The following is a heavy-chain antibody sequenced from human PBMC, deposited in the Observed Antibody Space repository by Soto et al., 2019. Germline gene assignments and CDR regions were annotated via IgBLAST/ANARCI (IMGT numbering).Heavy chain of an antibody. Sequence: GSLRLSCAASVFTFSDYYMSWIRQAPGKGLEWVSYISSSGSTIYYADSVKGRFTISRDNAKNSLYLQMNSLRAEDTAVYYCARDQAGYSSGWYGGYYGMDVWGQGTTVTVSS. J-gene: IGHJ6*02. D-gene: IGHD6-19*01. V-gene: IGHV3-11*01. CDR1: VFTFSDYY. CDR3: ARDQAGYSSGWYGGYYGMDV. CDR2: ISSSGSTI.